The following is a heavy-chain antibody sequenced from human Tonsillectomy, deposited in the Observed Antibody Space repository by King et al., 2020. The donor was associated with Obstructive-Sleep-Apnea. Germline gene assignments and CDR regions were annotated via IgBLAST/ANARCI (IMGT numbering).Heavy chain of an antibody. CDR1: GFAFNDAW. J-gene: IGHJ4*02. D-gene: IGHD3-10*01. CDR3: ATTMIRAILAS. Sequence: VQLVESGGDLIKPGGSLRLSCTASGFAFNDAWMTWVRQAPGKGLEWVGRITSKVDSGTTDYAAPVKDRFTVSRDDSKNTLYLQMNSLVTEDTAVYYCATTMIRAILASWGQGTPVTVSS. V-gene: IGHV3-15*01. CDR2: ITSKVDSGTT.